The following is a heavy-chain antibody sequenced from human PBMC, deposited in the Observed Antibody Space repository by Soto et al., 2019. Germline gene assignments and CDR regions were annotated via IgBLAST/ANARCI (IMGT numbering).Heavy chain of an antibody. CDR2: ITGTVGNT. CDR1: GFPLSTYG. J-gene: IGHJ6*02. V-gene: IGHV3-23*01. CDR3: ARIRGYWYGLDV. Sequence: GGSLRLSCAASGFPLSTYGMTCVRQAPGKGLEWVSAITGTVGNTYYVDSVKGRFTSSRDNSKNMLYLQVNSLRVEDTAVYYCARIRGYWYGLDVWGQGTTVTVSS.